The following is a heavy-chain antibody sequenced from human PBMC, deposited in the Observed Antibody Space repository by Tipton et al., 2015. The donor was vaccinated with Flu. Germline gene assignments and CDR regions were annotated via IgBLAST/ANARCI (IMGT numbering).Heavy chain of an antibody. J-gene: IGHJ4*02. Sequence: TLSLTCNVSGDSISTGSHYWNWIRQPAGKGLEWIGRIYTSGSTTYNPSLKSRVTISVDTSKNQFSLRLNSVTATDTAMYYCARDYCSGGICHPDYWGQGTLVTVSS. CDR2: IYTSGST. D-gene: IGHD2-15*01. CDR3: ARDYCSGGICHPDY. V-gene: IGHV4-61*02. CDR1: GDSISTGSHY.